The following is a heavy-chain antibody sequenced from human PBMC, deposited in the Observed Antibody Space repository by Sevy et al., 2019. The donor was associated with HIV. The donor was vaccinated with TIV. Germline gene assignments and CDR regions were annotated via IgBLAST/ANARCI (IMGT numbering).Heavy chain of an antibody. J-gene: IGHJ6*02. CDR1: GYTFTGYY. D-gene: IGHD5-18*01. CDR2: INPNSGGT. V-gene: IGHV1-2*02. Sequence: ASVKVSCKASGYTFTGYYMHWVRQAPGQGLEWMGWINPNSGGTNYAQKFQGRVTMTRDTSISTAYMELSRLGSDDTAVYYCARIHVDTAMARIGYYGMDVWGQGTTVTVSS. CDR3: ARIHVDTAMARIGYYGMDV.